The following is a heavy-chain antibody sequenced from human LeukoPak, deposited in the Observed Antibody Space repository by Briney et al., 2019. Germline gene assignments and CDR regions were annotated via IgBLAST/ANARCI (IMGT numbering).Heavy chain of an antibody. Sequence: ASVKVSCKASGGTFSSYAISWVRQAPGQRLEWMGGIIPIFGTANYAQKFQGRVTITADESTSTAYMELSSLRSEDTAVYYCARYYGDYSYWFDPWGQGTLVTVSS. CDR2: IIPIFGTA. J-gene: IGHJ5*02. CDR1: GGTFSSYA. CDR3: ARYYGDYSYWFDP. D-gene: IGHD4-17*01. V-gene: IGHV1-69*13.